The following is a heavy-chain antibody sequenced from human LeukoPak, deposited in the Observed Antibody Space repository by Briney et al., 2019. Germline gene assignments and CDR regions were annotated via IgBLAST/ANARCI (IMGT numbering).Heavy chain of an antibody. CDR2: ISRDSDIR. J-gene: IGHJ3*01. Sequence: PGGSLTLSCAASGFIFGRDSMNWVRQAPGRGLEWISYISRDSDIRYYADSVKGRFTISRDNAKKSLYLQMNSLRAEDTAVYYCASLPDAFDLWGRGTMVTVSS. CDR3: ASLPDAFDL. CDR1: GFIFGRDS. V-gene: IGHV3-48*04.